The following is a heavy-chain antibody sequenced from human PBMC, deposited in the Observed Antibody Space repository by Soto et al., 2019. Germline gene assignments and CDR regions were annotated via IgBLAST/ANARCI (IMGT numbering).Heavy chain of an antibody. J-gene: IGHJ4*02. CDR2: IRSKANSYAT. CDR1: GFTFSGSA. V-gene: IGHV3-73*01. D-gene: IGHD1-1*01. CDR3: AKENELAENEWNLAFDY. Sequence: PGGSLRLSCAASGFTFSGSAMHWVRQASGKGLEWVGRIRSKANSYATAYAASVKGRFTISRDDSKNTAYLQMNSLRAEDTAVYYCAKENELAENEWNLAFDYWGQGTLVTVSS.